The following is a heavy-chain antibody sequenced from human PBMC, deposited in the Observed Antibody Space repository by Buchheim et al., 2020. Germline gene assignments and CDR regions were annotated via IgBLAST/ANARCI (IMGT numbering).Heavy chain of an antibody. J-gene: IGHJ6*02. Sequence: EVQLVESGGGLVQPGGPLRLSCAASGFTFSSYWMSWVRQAPGKGLEWVANIKQDGSEKYYVDSVKGRFTISRDNAKNSMYLHINSLRAEVTAVYYGAREVVATCYYYFGKDVWGERAT. CDR3: AREVVATCYYYFGKDV. V-gene: IGHV3-7*01. CDR2: IKQDGSEK. CDR1: GFTFSSYW. D-gene: IGHD5-12*01.